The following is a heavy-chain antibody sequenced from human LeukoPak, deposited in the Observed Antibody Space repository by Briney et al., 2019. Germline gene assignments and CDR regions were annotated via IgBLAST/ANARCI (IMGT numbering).Heavy chain of an antibody. J-gene: IGHJ4*02. Sequence: SETLSLTCAVYGGSFSGYYWSWIRQPPGKGLEWIGEINHSGSTNYNPSLKSRVTISVDTSKNQFSLKLSSVTAADTAVYYCAREVRDSSGLYYFDYWGQGTLVTVSS. CDR2: INHSGST. D-gene: IGHD3-22*01. CDR1: GGSFSGYY. V-gene: IGHV4-34*01. CDR3: AREVRDSSGLYYFDY.